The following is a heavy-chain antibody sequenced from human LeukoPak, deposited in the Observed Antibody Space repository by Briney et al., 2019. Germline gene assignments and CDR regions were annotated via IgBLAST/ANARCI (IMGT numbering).Heavy chain of an antibody. V-gene: IGHV3-33*01. J-gene: IGHJ4*02. Sequence: GRSLRLSCAASGFTFSNYGMHWVRQAPGKGLEWVAVIWYDGSNKYYADSVKGRFTISRDNSKNTLYLQMNSLRAEDTAVYYCARDQGSGYSFFDYWGQGTLVTVSS. D-gene: IGHD3-22*01. CDR3: ARDQGSGYSFFDY. CDR2: IWYDGSNK. CDR1: GFTFSNYG.